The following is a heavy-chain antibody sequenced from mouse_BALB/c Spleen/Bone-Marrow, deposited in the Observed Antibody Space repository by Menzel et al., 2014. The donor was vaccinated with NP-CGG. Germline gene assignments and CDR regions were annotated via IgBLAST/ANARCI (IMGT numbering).Heavy chain of an antibody. J-gene: IGHJ2*01. V-gene: IGHV5-6*02. CDR1: GFTFSNYG. Sequence: EVKLVESGGDLVKPGGSLKLSCAASGFTFSNYGMSWVRQTPDKRLEWVATMSSVGSYTYNPDSVKGRFTISRDNAKNPLFLQMSSLKSEDTAMYYCARRGTGTGSYYFDYWGQGTTLTVSS. CDR3: ARRGTGTGSYYFDY. CDR2: MSSVGSYT. D-gene: IGHD4-1*01.